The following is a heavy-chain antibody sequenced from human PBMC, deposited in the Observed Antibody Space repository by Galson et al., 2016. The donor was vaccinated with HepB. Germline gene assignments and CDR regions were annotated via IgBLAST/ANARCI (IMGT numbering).Heavy chain of an antibody. Sequence: SETLSLTCFVSGDPIITPSYYWGWIRLPPGQGLEWIGSVYYRGNANYNPSLRSRVTISVDTSKNQFSLKLNSVTAADSAIYYCARHSIIYGTMVERGVLSYFDPWGQGTLVTVSS. CDR1: GDPIITPSYY. CDR2: VYYRGNA. CDR3: ARHSIIYGTMVERGVLSYFDP. D-gene: IGHD4/OR15-4a*01. J-gene: IGHJ5*02. V-gene: IGHV4-39*01.